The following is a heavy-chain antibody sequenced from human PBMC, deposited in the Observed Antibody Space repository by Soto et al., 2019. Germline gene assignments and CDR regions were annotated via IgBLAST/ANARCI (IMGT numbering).Heavy chain of an antibody. CDR3: VASGRGFRVYNSEDAEGLAI. V-gene: IGHV1-69*01. J-gene: IGHJ3*02. D-gene: IGHD1-20*01. CDR2: IIPLFNVA. CDR1: GGTFSNFA. Sequence: QVQLVQSGPEVKKPGSSVKVSCEASGGTFSNFAVNWVRQAPEQGLEWVGGIIPLFNVAKYAQKFEGRVTIVADDSTSAADMALSSLRPDATSVYYSVASGRGFRVYNSEDAEGLAIWGQGTVLSGS.